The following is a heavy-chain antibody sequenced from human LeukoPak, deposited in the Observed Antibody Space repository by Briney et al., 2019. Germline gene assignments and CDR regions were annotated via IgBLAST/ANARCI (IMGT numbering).Heavy chain of an antibody. CDR2: IYSGGNT. CDR3: TRVRIEVAGWVPFDY. V-gene: IGHV3-66*01. CDR1: GFIDSSNY. Sequence: PGGSLGLSCAASGFIDSSNYMSWVRQAPGKELEWVSIIYSGGNTYYADSVKGRFTISRDISKNTVSLQMNSLRAEDTAVYYCTRVRIEVAGWVPFDYWGQGTLVSVSS. D-gene: IGHD6-19*01. J-gene: IGHJ4*02.